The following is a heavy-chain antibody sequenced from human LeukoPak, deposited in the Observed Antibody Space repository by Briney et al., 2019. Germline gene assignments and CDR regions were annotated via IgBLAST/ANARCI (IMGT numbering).Heavy chain of an antibody. CDR1: GYTFTSYG. Sequence: ASVKVSCKASGYTFTSYGISWVRQAPGQGLEWMGWISAYNGNTNYAQKLQGRVTMTTGTSTSTAYMELRSLRSDDTAVYYCARVVTYSSSSGFFDYWGQGTLVTVHS. D-gene: IGHD6-6*01. CDR3: ARVVTYSSSSGFFDY. J-gene: IGHJ4*02. V-gene: IGHV1-18*01. CDR2: ISAYNGNT.